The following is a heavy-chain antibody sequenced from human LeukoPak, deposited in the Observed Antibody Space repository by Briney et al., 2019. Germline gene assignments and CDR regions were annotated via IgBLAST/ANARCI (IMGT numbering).Heavy chain of an antibody. CDR3: AKDRTDYDILTGYNDY. D-gene: IGHD3-9*01. J-gene: IGHJ4*02. CDR1: GFTFSSYA. V-gene: IGHV3-30*04. CDR2: ISYDGSNK. Sequence: GGSLRLSCAASGFTFSSYAMHWVRQAPGKGLEWVAVISYDGSNKYYADSVKGRFTISRDNSKNTLYLQMNSLRAEDTAVYYCAKDRTDYDILTGYNDYWGQGTLVTVSS.